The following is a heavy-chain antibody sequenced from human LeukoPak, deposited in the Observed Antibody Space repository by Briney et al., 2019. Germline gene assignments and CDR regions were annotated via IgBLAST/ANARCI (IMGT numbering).Heavy chain of an antibody. V-gene: IGHV4-30-4*01. Sequence: SETLSLTCTVSGGSISSGDYYLSWIRQPPGKGLEWIVYIYYSGSTYYNPSLKSRVTISVDTSKNQFSLKLSSVTAADTAVYYCARDSRTLIDWFDPWGQGTLVTVSS. CDR2: IYYSGST. J-gene: IGHJ5*02. CDR1: GGSISSGDYY. CDR3: ARDSRTLIDWFDP.